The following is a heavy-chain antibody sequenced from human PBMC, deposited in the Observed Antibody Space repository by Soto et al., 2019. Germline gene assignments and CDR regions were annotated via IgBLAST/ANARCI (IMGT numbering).Heavy chain of an antibody. CDR2: IYYTESA. CDR1: GGSLSNSY. D-gene: IGHD2-2*01. V-gene: IGHV4-59*08. CDR3: ARGVPAASTTAGYYYYMDV. J-gene: IGHJ6*03. Sequence: SETLSLTCTVSGGSLSNSYWSWVRQPPGRGLEWIGYIYYTESANYNPSLKSRVTISIDTSKNQFSLKLSSVTAADTAVYYCARGVPAASTTAGYYYYMDVWDKGTTVTVSS.